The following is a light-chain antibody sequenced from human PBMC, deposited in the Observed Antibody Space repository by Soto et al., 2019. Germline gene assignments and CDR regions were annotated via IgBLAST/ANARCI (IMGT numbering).Light chain of an antibody. CDR3: QQYNNWPLYA. V-gene: IGKV3-15*01. CDR1: QSVSTN. CDR2: GAS. Sequence: EIVMTQSPATLSVSPGERATLSCRASQSVSTNLAWYQQKPGQAPRLLIYGASTRATGIPAKFSGSGSGTEFTLTISSLQSEYFAVYYCQQYNNWPLYAFGQGNKREIK. J-gene: IGKJ2*01.